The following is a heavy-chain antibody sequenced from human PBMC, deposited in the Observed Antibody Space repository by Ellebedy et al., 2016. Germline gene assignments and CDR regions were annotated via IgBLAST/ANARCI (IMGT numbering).Heavy chain of an antibody. CDR2: ISYSGST. CDR1: GGSISSGDYY. V-gene: IGHV4-31*03. J-gene: IGHJ3*02. CDR3: ARAALLAGTGSDVFDI. Sequence: SETLSLXCTVSGGSISSGDYYWSWIRQHPGKGLEWMGYISYSGSTSYNPSLKSRVTISVDTSKNQFSLKLTSVPVADTAVYYCARAALLAGTGSDVFDIWGQGTMVTVSS. D-gene: IGHD6-13*01.